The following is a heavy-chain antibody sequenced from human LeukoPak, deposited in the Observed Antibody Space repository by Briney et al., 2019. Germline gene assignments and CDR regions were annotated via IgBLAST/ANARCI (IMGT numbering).Heavy chain of an antibody. V-gene: IGHV4-59*01. CDR2: IYYSGST. Sequence: PSETLSLTCTVSGGSISSYYWSWIRQPPGKGLEWIGYIYYSGSTNYNPSLKSRVTISVDTSKTQFSLKLSSVTAADTAVYYCARAQVGDSSWHFDYWGQGTLVTVSS. D-gene: IGHD6-13*01. CDR3: ARAQVGDSSWHFDY. J-gene: IGHJ4*02. CDR1: GGSISSYY.